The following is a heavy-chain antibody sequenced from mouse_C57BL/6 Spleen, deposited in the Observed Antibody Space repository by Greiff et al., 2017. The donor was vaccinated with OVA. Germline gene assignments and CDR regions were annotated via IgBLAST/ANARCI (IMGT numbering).Heavy chain of an antibody. CDR3: ARSGTGYFDV. D-gene: IGHD4-1*01. V-gene: IGHV1-69*01. CDR2: IDPSDSYT. CDR1: GYTFTSYW. Sequence: VQLQQPGAELVMPGASVKLSCKASGYTFTSYWMHWVKQRPGQGLEWIGEIDPSDSYTNYNQKFKGKSQLTVDKSSSTAYMQLSSLTSEDSAVYYCARSGTGYFDVWGTGTTVTVSS. J-gene: IGHJ1*03.